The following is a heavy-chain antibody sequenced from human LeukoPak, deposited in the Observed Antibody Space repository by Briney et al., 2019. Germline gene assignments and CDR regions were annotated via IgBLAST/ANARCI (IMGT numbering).Heavy chain of an antibody. CDR1: GGSFSGYY. CDR3: ARDTPPTRFDY. CDR2: INRSGST. Sequence: SETLSLTRAVYGGSFSGYYWSWIRRPPGKGLEWIGEINRSGSTNYNPSLKSRVTISVDTSKNQFSLKLSSVTAADTAVYYCARDTPPTRFDYWGQGTLVTVSS. V-gene: IGHV4-34*01. J-gene: IGHJ4*02.